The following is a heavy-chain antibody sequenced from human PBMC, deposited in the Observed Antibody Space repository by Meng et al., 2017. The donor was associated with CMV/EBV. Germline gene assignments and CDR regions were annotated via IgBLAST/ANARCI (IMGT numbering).Heavy chain of an antibody. Sequence: QGQLVGPGPGRGKPSRTRSLSGTVSGGSNSSDYWSWIPQPAGKGLEWIGRIYTSGSTNYNPSLKSRVTMSVDTSKNQFSLKLSSVTAADTAVYYCARDGPDSSGYYGGYYFDYWGQGTLVTVSS. D-gene: IGHD3-22*01. CDR2: IYTSGST. V-gene: IGHV4-4*07. J-gene: IGHJ4*02. CDR3: ARDGPDSSGYYGGYYFDY. CDR1: GGSNSSDY.